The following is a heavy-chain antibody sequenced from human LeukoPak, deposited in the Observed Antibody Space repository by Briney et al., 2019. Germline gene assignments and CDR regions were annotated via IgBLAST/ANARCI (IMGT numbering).Heavy chain of an antibody. CDR3: AREITDFSVYYYYMDV. V-gene: IGHV3-74*01. Sequence: GGSLRLSCAASGFTFSSYWIHWVRQAPGKGLVWVSRINTDGSRTSYADSVKGRFTISRDNAKNTLYLQMNSLRAEDTAVYYCAREITDFSVYYYYMDVWGKGTMVTVSS. CDR1: GFTFSSYW. J-gene: IGHJ6*03. D-gene: IGHD3-3*01. CDR2: INTDGSRT.